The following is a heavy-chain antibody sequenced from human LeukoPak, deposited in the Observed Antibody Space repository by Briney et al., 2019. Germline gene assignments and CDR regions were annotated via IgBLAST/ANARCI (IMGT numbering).Heavy chain of an antibody. V-gene: IGHV3-30*18. J-gene: IGHJ6*03. CDR1: GFSFSSYG. CDR2: ISYDGSNK. CDR3: AKDAWFRTAAGYYYYYMDV. Sequence: GGSLRLSCVASGFSFSSYGIHWVRQAPGKGLEWVAVISYDGSNKYYADSVKGRFTISRDNSKNTLYLQMNSLRAEDTAVYYCAKDAWFRTAAGYYYYYMDVWGKGTTVTVSS. D-gene: IGHD6-13*01.